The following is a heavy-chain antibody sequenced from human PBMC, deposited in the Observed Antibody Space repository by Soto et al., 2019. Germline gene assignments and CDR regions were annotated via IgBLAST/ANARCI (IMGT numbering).Heavy chain of an antibody. CDR3: ARTASTSIIPNWFDP. CDR1: GFTFSDYY. Sequence: PGGSLRLSCAASGFTFSDYYMSWIRQAPGKGLEWVSYISSSSSYTNYADSVKGRFTISRDNAKNSLYLQMNSLRAEDTAVYYCARTASTSIIPNWFDPWGQGTLVTVSS. CDR2: ISSSSSYT. D-gene: IGHD2-21*02. J-gene: IGHJ5*02. V-gene: IGHV3-11*06.